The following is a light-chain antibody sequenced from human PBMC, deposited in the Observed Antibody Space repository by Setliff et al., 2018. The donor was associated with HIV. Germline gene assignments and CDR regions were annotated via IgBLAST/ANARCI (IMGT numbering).Light chain of an antibody. CDR1: SSDVGGYNY. CDR2: DVS. V-gene: IGLV2-11*01. Sequence: QSALTQPPSASGSPGQSVTISCTGTSSDVGGYNYVSWYQQHPGKAPKLVIFDVSKRPSGVPDRFSGSKSGNTASLTISGLQAEDEADYYCCSYAGSPYVFGTGTKVTVL. CDR3: CSYAGSPYV. J-gene: IGLJ1*01.